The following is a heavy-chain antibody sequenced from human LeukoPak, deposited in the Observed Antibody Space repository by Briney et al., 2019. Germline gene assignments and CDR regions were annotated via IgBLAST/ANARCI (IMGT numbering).Heavy chain of an antibody. Sequence: GGSLRLSCAASGLTVSSNYMSWVRQAPGKGLEWVSVIYSGGSTYYADSVKGRFTISRDNSKNTLYLQMNSLRAEDTAVYYCARDLGIVGATLGNDYWGQGTLVTVSS. CDR2: IYSGGST. CDR1: GLTVSSNY. V-gene: IGHV3-66*01. D-gene: IGHD1-26*01. CDR3: ARDLGIVGATLGNDY. J-gene: IGHJ4*02.